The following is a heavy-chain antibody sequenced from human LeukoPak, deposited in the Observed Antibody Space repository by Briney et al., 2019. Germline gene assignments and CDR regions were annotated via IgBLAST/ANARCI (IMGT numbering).Heavy chain of an antibody. CDR3: ARDLTVGASHKSDY. D-gene: IGHD4-11*01. J-gene: IGHJ4*02. CDR2: ISSSSSYI. Sequence: GGSLRLYCAASGFSFSSYSLNWVRQAPGKGLEWVSFISSSSSYIFYADSVKGRFTISRDNDKNSLFLQMDSLRVEDTAVYFCARDLTVGASHKSDYWGQGTLVTVSS. CDR1: GFSFSSYS. V-gene: IGHV3-21*01.